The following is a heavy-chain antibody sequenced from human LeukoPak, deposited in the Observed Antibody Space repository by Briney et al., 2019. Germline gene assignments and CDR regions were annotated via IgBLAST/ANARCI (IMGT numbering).Heavy chain of an antibody. D-gene: IGHD3-22*01. CDR1: GYNFGGYW. Sequence: GESLKISCKGSGYNFGGYWIAWVRQMPGKGLEWMGIIYPADSDTRYSPSFQGQVTISADKSITTAYLQWSSLKASDPAMYYCATPHDATAYYYDSSGYFYWGQGTLVTVSS. J-gene: IGHJ4*02. CDR3: ATPHDATAYYYDSSGYFY. V-gene: IGHV5-51*01. CDR2: IYPADSDT.